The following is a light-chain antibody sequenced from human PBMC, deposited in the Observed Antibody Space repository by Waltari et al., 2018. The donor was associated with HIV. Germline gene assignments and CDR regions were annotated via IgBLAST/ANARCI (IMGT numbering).Light chain of an antibody. Sequence: QSALTQPASVSGSPGQSITISCTGTSSDVGNYNLVSWYQQYPGKAPKLLIYEVNKRPSGVSNRFSGSKSGNTASLTISGLQAEDEADYHCCSYAGSSTFYWVFGGGTKVTVL. CDR2: EVN. CDR1: SSDVGNYNL. J-gene: IGLJ3*02. CDR3: CSYAGSSTFYWV. V-gene: IGLV2-23*02.